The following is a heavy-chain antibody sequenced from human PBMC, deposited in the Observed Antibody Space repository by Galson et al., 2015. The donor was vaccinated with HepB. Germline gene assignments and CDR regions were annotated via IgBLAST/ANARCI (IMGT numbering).Heavy chain of an antibody. J-gene: IGHJ4*02. CDR2: VIPIFGTA. CDR3: AREEAPFRYSSSCFDY. Sequence: SVKVSCKASGGTFSSYAISWVRQAPGQGLEWMGGVIPIFGTANYAQKFQGRVTITADESTSTAYMELSSLRSEDTAVYYCAREEAPFRYSSSCFDYWGQGTLVTVSS. V-gene: IGHV1-69*13. D-gene: IGHD6-6*01. CDR1: GGTFSSYA.